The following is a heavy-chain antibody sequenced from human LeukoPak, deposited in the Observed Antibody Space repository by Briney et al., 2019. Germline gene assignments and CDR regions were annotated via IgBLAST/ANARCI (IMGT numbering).Heavy chain of an antibody. CDR1: GGSISSSSYY. V-gene: IGHV4-39*07. CDR2: IYYSGST. D-gene: IGHD2-15*01. J-gene: IGHJ6*02. Sequence: SETLSLTCTVSGGSISSSSYYWGWIRQPPGKGLEWIGSIYYSGSTYYNPSLKSRVTISVDTSKNQFSLKLSSVTAADTAVYYCARGNSHPIRLLYVLGYCSGGSCLSDYYGMDVWGQGTTVTVSS. CDR3: ARGNSHPIRLLYVLGYCSGGSCLSDYYGMDV.